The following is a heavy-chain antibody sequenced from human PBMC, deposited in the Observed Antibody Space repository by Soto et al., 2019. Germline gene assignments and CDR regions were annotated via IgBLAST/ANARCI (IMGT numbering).Heavy chain of an antibody. J-gene: IGHJ6*02. CDR3: ARGGSTYGMDV. D-gene: IGHD2-15*01. V-gene: IGHV3-48*03. Sequence: GGSLRLSCAASGFTFSSYEMNWVRQAPGKELEWVSYISSSGSTIYYADSVKGRFTISRDNAKNSLYLQMNSLRAEDTAVYYCARGGSTYGMDVWGQGTTVTVSS. CDR2: ISSSGSTI. CDR1: GFTFSSYE.